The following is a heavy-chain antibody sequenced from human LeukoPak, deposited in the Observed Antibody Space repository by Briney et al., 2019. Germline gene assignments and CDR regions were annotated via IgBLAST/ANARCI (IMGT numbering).Heavy chain of an antibody. V-gene: IGHV1-3*01. CDR1: GGTFSSYA. D-gene: IGHD1-26*01. CDR3: ARGDPGSYSAFDI. J-gene: IGHJ3*02. Sequence: ASVKVSCKASGGTFSSYAISWVRQAPGQRLEWMGWINAGNGNTKYSQKFQGRVTITRDTSASTAYMELSSLRSEDTAVYYCARGDPGSYSAFDIWGQGTMVTVSS. CDR2: INAGNGNT.